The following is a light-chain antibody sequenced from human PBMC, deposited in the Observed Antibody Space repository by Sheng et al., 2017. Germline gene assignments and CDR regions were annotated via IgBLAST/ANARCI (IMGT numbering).Light chain of an antibody. V-gene: IGLV2-14*03. CDR3: SSYTSSSTRV. J-gene: IGLJ1*01. CDR2: DVS. CDR1: SSDVGGYNY. Sequence: QSALTQPASVSGSPGQSITISCTGTSSDVGGYNYVSWYQQHPGKAPKLMIYDVSNRPSGVSNRFSGSKSGSTASLTISGLQAEDESYYYCSSYTSSSTRVFGTGTEVTVL.